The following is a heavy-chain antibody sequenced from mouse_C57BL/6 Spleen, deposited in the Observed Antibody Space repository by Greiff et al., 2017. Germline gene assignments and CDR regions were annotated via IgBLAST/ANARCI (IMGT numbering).Heavy chain of an antibody. D-gene: IGHD2-4*01. Sequence: EVMLVESGEGLVKPGGSLKLSCAASGFTFSSYAMSWVRQTPEKRLEWVASISSGGGYIYYADTVKGRFTISRDNARNTLYLQMSSLKSEDTAMYYCTTDDYDYAIDYWGQGTSVTVSS. V-gene: IGHV5-9-1*02. CDR3: TTDDYDYAIDY. CDR1: GFTFSSYA. J-gene: IGHJ4*01. CDR2: ISSGGGYI.